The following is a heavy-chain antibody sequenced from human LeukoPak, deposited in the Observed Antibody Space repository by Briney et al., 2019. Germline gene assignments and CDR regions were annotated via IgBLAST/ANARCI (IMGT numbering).Heavy chain of an antibody. CDR1: GGSFSGYY. CDR3: ARIREEQQLVLNVDY. J-gene: IGHJ4*02. D-gene: IGHD6-13*01. CDR2: INHSGST. V-gene: IGHV4-34*01. Sequence: SETLSLTCAVYGGSFSGYYWSWIRQPPGKGLEWIGEINHSGSTIYNPSLKSRVTISVDTSKNQFSLKLSSVTAADTAVYYCARIREEQQLVLNVDYWGQGTLVTVSS.